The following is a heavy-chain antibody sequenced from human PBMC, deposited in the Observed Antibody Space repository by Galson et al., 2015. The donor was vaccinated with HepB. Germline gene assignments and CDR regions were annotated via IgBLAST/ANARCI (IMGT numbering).Heavy chain of an antibody. CDR3: ARHKALGGSYLYY. V-gene: IGHV4-61*02. Sequence: TLSLTCTVSGGSISSGSYYWSWIRQPAGKGLEWIGRIYTSGSTNYNPSLKSRVTMSVDTSKNQFSLKLSSVTAADTAVYYCARHKALGGSYLYYWGQGTPVTVSS. J-gene: IGHJ4*02. D-gene: IGHD3-16*01. CDR1: GGSISSGSYY. CDR2: IYTSGST.